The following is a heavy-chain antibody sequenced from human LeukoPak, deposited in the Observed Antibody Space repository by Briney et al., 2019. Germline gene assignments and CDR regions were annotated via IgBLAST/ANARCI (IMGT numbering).Heavy chain of an antibody. CDR3: ARANGGLYSSSFDY. J-gene: IGHJ4*02. D-gene: IGHD6-13*01. Sequence: GGSLRLSCAASGFTFSNYAMHWVRQAPGRGLEWVAVISYDGSNKYYADSVKGRFTISRDNSKNTLYLQMNSLRAEDTAVFYCARANGGLYSSSFDYWGQGTLVTVSS. V-gene: IGHV3-30-3*01. CDR1: GFTFSNYA. CDR2: ISYDGSNK.